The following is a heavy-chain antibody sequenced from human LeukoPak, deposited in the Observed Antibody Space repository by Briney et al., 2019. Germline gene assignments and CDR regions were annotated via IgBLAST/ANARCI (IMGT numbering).Heavy chain of an antibody. CDR1: GGSISSYY. CDR3: ARGAIFGVVTNAFDI. CDR2: IYYSGST. J-gene: IGHJ3*02. Sequence: SETLSLTCTVSGGSISSYYWSWIRQSPGKGLEWIGYIYYSGSTNYNPSLKSRVTISVDTSKNQFSLKLSSVTAADTAVYYCARGAIFGVVTNAFDIWGQGTMVTVSS. D-gene: IGHD3-3*01. V-gene: IGHV4-59*01.